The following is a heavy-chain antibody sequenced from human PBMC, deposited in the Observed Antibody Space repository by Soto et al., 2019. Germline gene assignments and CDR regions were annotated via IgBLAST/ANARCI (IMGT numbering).Heavy chain of an antibody. CDR3: AKGGYSSSWTYYYYYYGMDV. CDR2: ISYDGSNK. V-gene: IGHV3-30*18. D-gene: IGHD6-13*01. J-gene: IGHJ6*02. CDR1: GFTFSSYG. Sequence: HPGGSLRLSCAASGFTFSSYGMHWVRQAPGKGLEWVAVISYDGSNKYYADSVKGRFTISRDNSKNTLYLQMNSLRAEDTAVYYCAKGGYSSSWTYYYYYYGMDVWGQGTTVTVSS.